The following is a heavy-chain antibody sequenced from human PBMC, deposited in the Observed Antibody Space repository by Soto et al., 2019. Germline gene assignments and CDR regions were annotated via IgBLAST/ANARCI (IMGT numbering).Heavy chain of an antibody. D-gene: IGHD3-3*01. Sequence: VQLLESGGGLVQPGGSLRLSCAASGFTFSSYAMSWVRQAPGKGLGWVSAISGSGGSTYYADSVKGRFTISRDNSKNTLYLQMNSLRAEDTAVYYCAKNGRFLEWLLMGLIDYWGQGTLVTVSS. CDR1: GFTFSSYA. J-gene: IGHJ4*02. CDR2: ISGSGGST. V-gene: IGHV3-23*01. CDR3: AKNGRFLEWLLMGLIDY.